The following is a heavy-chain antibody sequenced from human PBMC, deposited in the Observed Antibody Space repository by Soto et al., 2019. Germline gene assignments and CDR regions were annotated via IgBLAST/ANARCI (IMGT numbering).Heavy chain of an antibody. Sequence: SVKVSCKLSGYTFILCRIGWLRQALGQGLEWMGWISAYNGNTNYAQKLQGRVTMTTDTSTSTAYMELRSLRSDDTAVYYCARDRNLVVVAAWFSWFDPWG. J-gene: IGHJ5*02. D-gene: IGHD2-15*01. CDR3: ARDRNLVVVAAWFSWFDP. V-gene: IGHV1-18*01. CDR2: ISAYNGNT. CDR1: GYTFILCR.